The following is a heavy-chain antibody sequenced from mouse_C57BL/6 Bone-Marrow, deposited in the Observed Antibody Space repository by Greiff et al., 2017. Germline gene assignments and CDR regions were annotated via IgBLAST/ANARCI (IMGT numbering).Heavy chain of an antibody. CDR2: IYPRSGNT. V-gene: IGHV1-81*01. J-gene: IGHJ4*01. Sequence: QVQLKESGAELARPGASVKLSCKASGYTFTSYGISWVKQRTGQGLEWIGEIYPRSGNTYYNEKFKGKATLTADKSSSTAYMELRSLTSEDSAVYFCARERVYGSSYGYAMDYWGQGTSVTVSS. D-gene: IGHD1-1*01. CDR3: ARERVYGSSYGYAMDY. CDR1: GYTFTSYG.